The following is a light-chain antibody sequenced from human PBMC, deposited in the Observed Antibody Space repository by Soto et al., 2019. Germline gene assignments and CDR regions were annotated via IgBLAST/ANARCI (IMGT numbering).Light chain of an antibody. V-gene: IGKV3-20*01. CDR3: QQYGISRWM. CDR2: AAS. J-gene: IGKJ1*01. Sequence: EVVLTQSPGTLSLSPGERTTLSCRASQSVSSSYLAWYQQKPGQAPMLLIYAASSRATGIPDRFSGSGSVTYFIITISRLEPEDFAVYYCQQYGISRWMFGQGTKVEIK. CDR1: QSVSSSY.